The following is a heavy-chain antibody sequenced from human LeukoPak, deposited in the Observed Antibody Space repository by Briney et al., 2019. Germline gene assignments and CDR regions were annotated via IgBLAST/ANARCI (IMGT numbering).Heavy chain of an antibody. CDR3: ASARGYCSSTSCHHGSPFDY. CDR1: GFTFSTFW. J-gene: IGHJ4*02. CDR2: INANGSSV. V-gene: IGHV3-74*03. Sequence: PGESLRLSCAASGFTFSTFWMYWVRQAPGTGLVWVSRINANGSSVTYAESVKGRFTISRDNAKNTLYLQMNSLRAEDTAVYYCASARGYCSSTSCHHGSPFDYWGQGTLVTVSS. D-gene: IGHD2-2*03.